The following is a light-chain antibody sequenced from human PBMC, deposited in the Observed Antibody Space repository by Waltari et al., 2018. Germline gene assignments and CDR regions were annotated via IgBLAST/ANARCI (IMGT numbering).Light chain of an antibody. Sequence: SYELTQPPSVSVSPGQTARITCSGHELPRKYAYWFQQKSGQAPRLVIFEDTKRPSGIPVRFSGSSSGTVATWTITGAQVDDEADYYCYSSDSTGLRVFGGGTTVVVL. CDR2: EDT. V-gene: IGLV3-10*01. CDR1: ELPRKY. J-gene: IGLJ1*01. CDR3: YSSDSTGLRV.